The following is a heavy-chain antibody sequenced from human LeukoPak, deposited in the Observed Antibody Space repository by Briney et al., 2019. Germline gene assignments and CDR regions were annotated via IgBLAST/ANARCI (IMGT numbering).Heavy chain of an antibody. D-gene: IGHD6-19*01. CDR1: GFTFSSYE. Sequence: TGRSLRLSCAASGFTFSSYEMNWVRQAPGKGLEWVSYISSGSTIYDADSVKGRFTISRDNAKNSLYLQMNGLRAEDTAVYYCARESIAVDGAPFDYWGQGTLVTVSS. CDR3: ARESIAVDGAPFDY. J-gene: IGHJ4*02. CDR2: ISSGSTI. V-gene: IGHV3-48*03.